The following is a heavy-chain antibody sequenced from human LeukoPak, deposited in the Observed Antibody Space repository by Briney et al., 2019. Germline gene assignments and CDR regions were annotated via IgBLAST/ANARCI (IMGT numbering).Heavy chain of an antibody. Sequence: PGGSLRLSCAASGFTFSSYAMSWVRQAPGKGLEWVSAFSGSGGKTYYADSVKGRFTISRANSRNTLYLKMNSLRAEDTAVYYCAKGLQWEHPLDYWGQGALVTVSS. J-gene: IGHJ4*02. CDR1: GFTFSSYA. CDR3: AKGLQWEHPLDY. D-gene: IGHD1-26*01. V-gene: IGHV3-23*01. CDR2: FSGSGGKT.